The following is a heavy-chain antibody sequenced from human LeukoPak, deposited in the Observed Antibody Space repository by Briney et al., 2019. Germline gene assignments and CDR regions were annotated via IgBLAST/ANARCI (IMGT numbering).Heavy chain of an antibody. V-gene: IGHV4-39*01. CDR1: GGTISRSRFI. CDR2: TYYTGNT. D-gene: IGHD2-21*02. CDR3: ARHVPSALRVVVVTSDWYFDV. Sequence: SETLSLTCTVSGGTISRSRFIWGWVRQAPGKGLEWIATTYYTGNTNYNPSLESRVATSDDTPTNQFSLDLRSVTAADTAVYYCARHVPSALRVVVVTSDWYFDVWGRGTLVTVS. J-gene: IGHJ2*01.